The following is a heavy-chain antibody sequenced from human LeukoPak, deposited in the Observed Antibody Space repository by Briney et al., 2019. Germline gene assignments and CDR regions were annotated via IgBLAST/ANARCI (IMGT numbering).Heavy chain of an antibody. CDR1: GGSLTSLY. J-gene: IGHJ4*02. CDR3: AGHTYTGLGDY. Sequence: SETPSPPRPLPGGSLTSLYWGLNRPPPGEGTEWIGYIYYSGSTNYNPSLKSRVTISVDTSKNQFSLKLSSVTAADTAVYYCAGHTYTGLGDYWGQGTLVTVSS. V-gene: IGHV4-59*01. CDR2: IYYSGST. D-gene: IGHD6-19*01.